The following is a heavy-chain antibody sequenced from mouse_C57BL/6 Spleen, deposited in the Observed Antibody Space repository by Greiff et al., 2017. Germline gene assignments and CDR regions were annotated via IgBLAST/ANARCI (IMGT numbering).Heavy chain of an antibody. CDR2: INPNNGGT. CDR1: GYTFTDYY. D-gene: IGHD1-1*01. Sequence: VQLQQSGPELVKPGASVKISCKASGYTFTDYYMNWVKQSHGKSLEWIGDINPNNGGTSYNQKFKGKATLTVDKSSSTAYMELRSLTSEDSAVYYGARERSYYGSSYEVAYWGQGTLVTVSA. CDR3: ARERSYYGSSYEVAY. V-gene: IGHV1-26*01. J-gene: IGHJ3*01.